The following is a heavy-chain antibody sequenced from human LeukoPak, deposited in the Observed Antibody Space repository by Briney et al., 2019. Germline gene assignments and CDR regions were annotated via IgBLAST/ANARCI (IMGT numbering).Heavy chain of an antibody. Sequence: SQTLSLTCAISGDSVSSNNASWNWIRKSPSRGLEWLGRTYYRSKWYNDYAVSVKSRITINPDTSKNQFTLQLNSVTPDDTAVYYCAREDYGDYAARWFDPWGQGTLVTASS. CDR1: GDSVSSNNAS. V-gene: IGHV6-1*01. CDR2: TYYRSKWYN. D-gene: IGHD4-17*01. J-gene: IGHJ5*02. CDR3: AREDYGDYAARWFDP.